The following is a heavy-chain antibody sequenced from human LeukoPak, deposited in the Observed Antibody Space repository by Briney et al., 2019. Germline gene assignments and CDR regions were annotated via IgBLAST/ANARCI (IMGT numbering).Heavy chain of an antibody. CDR3: AEGQRSDYYYYYMDV. Sequence: PGGSLRLSCAASGFTFSSYWMHWVRQAPGKGLVWVSRINSDGSSTSYADSVKGRFTISRDNAKNTLYLQMNSLRAEDTAVYYCAEGQRSDYYYYYMDVWGKGTTVTVSS. CDR2: INSDGSST. CDR1: GFTFSSYW. V-gene: IGHV3-74*01. J-gene: IGHJ6*03.